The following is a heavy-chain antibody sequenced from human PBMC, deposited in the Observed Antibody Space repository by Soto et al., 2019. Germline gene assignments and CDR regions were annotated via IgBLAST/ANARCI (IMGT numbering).Heavy chain of an antibody. V-gene: IGHV3-23*01. J-gene: IGHJ5*02. Sequence: GGSLRLSCAASGFTFSSYAMSWVRQAPGKGLEWVSAISGSGGSTYYADSVKGRFTISRDNSKNTLYLQMNSLRAEDTAVYYCAKGVGYDFWSGSNWFDPWGQGTLVTVSS. D-gene: IGHD3-3*01. CDR3: AKGVGYDFWSGSNWFDP. CDR1: GFTFSSYA. CDR2: ISGSGGST.